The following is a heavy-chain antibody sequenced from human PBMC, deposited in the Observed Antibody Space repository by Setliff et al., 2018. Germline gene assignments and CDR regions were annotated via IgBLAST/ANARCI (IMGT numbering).Heavy chain of an antibody. Sequence: SETLSLTCAVSGFSISSGYYWGWIRQPPGKGLEWIVNIHHSGKAYYNPSLKSRVTMSVDTSKNHVSLKLSSVTAADTAVYYCARMSGFQYMDVWGKGTPVTVSS. J-gene: IGHJ6*03. CDR2: IHHSGKA. CDR3: ARMSGFQYMDV. V-gene: IGHV4-38-2*01. D-gene: IGHD3-3*01. CDR1: GFSISSGYY.